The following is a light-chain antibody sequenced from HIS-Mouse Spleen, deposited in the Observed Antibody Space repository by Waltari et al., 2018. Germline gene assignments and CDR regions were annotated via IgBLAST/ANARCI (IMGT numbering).Light chain of an antibody. CDR1: SSDVGGYNY. J-gene: IGLJ1*01. CDR3: SSYTSSSTLDV. V-gene: IGLV2-14*01. Sequence: QSALTQPASVSGSPGQSLTISCTGTSSDVGGYNYVSWSQQHPGKAPKLMIYEVSNRPSGVSNRFSGSKSGNTASLTISGLQAEDEADYYCSSYTSSSTLDVFGTGTKVTVL. CDR2: EVS.